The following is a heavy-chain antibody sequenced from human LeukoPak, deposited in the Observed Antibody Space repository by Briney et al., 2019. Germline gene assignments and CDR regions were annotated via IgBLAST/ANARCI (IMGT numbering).Heavy chain of an antibody. V-gene: IGHV4-39*01. D-gene: IGHD2-21*02. CDR2: IYYSGST. CDR1: GGSISSSSYY. CDR3: ARQTSMVTMYYFDQ. J-gene: IGHJ4*02. Sequence: SETLSPTCTVSGGSISSSSYYWGWIRQPPGKGLEWIASIYYSGSTYYNPSLKSRVTMSVDTSKNQFSLKLSSVTAADTAMYYCARQTSMVTMYYFDQWGQGTLVTVSS.